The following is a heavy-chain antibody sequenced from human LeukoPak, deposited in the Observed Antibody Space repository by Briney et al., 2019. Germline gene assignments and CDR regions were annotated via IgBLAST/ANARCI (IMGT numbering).Heavy chain of an antibody. CDR2: IIPLLEIT. CDR3: ARDYVGHTGGAY. V-gene: IGHV1-69*04. D-gene: IGHD1-26*01. Sequence: ASVKVSCKASGGTYNSYATNWVRQAPGQGLEWMGRIIPLLEITYYTQKSQGRVTFTEDISTNTAYMELTSLRSNDTAIYYCARDYVGHTGGAYWGQGTLVTVSS. CDR1: GGTYNSYA. J-gene: IGHJ4*02.